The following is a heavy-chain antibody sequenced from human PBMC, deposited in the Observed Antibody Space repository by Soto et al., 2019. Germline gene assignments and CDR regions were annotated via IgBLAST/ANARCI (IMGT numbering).Heavy chain of an antibody. V-gene: IGHV3-21*01. CDR3: ARPPNYYDSRGYYGY. J-gene: IGHJ1*01. D-gene: IGHD3-22*01. Sequence: GGSLRLSCAASGFTFSSYSMNWVRQAPGKGLEWVSSISSSSSYIYYADSVKGRFTISRDNAKNSLYLQMNSLRAEDTAVYYCARPPNYYDSRGYYGYWAQGTLVTVSS. CDR1: GFTFSSYS. CDR2: ISSSSSYI.